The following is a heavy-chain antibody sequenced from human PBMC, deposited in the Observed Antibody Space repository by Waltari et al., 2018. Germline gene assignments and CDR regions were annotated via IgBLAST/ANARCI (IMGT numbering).Heavy chain of an antibody. CDR3: ARRGRGYSVYDWGGDY. V-gene: IGHV5-51*01. J-gene: IGHJ4*02. CDR2: MYPGDPDT. D-gene: IGHD5-12*01. Sequence: EVQLVQSGAEVKKPGESLKISCKGSGYSFTSYWIGWVRQMPGKGLEWMGFMYPGDPDTSNGPSFQGKVTMPADTSSSTAYLQWSSLKAADTSMYYCARRGRGYSVYDWGGDYWGQGTLVTVSS. CDR1: GYSFTSYW.